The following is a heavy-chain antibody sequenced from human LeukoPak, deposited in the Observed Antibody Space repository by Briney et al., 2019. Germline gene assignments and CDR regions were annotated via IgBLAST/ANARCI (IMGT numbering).Heavy chain of an antibody. V-gene: IGHV1-3*01. Sequence: KFQGRVTITRDTSASTAYVELSSLRSEDTAVYYCARDSGGSDPFDYWGQGTLVTVSS. D-gene: IGHD3-16*02. CDR3: ARDSGGSDPFDY. J-gene: IGHJ4*02.